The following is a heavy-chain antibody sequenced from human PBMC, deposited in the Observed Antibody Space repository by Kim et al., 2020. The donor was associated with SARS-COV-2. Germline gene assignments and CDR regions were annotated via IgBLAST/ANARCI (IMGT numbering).Heavy chain of an antibody. CDR2: ITHSGCT. CDR3: ARAGSQWLVRPFVYYFDY. Sequence: SETLSLTCAVYGGSFSGYYWCWIRKPPGPGPEWEGEITHSGCTNSNPSLKRRVTISVDTSKTQFSLTLSPVTAAATAVYYCARAGSQWLVRPFVYYFDYWGQGTLVTVSS. J-gene: IGHJ4*02. V-gene: IGHV4-34*01. D-gene: IGHD6-19*01. CDR1: GGSFSGYY.